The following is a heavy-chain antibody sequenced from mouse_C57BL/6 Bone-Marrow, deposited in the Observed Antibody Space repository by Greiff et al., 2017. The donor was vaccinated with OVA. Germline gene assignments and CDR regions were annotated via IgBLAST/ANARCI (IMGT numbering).Heavy chain of an antibody. CDR1: GFNIKDYY. V-gene: IGHV14-2*01. CDR3: ARRLLRYWYFDV. Sequence: EVKLVESGAELVKPGASVKLSCTASGFNIKDYYMHWVKQRTEQGLEWIGRIDPEDGETTYAPKFQGKATITADTSSNTAYLQLSSLTSEDTAVYYCARRLLRYWYFDVWGTGTTVTVSS. J-gene: IGHJ1*03. D-gene: IGHD1-1*01. CDR2: IDPEDGET.